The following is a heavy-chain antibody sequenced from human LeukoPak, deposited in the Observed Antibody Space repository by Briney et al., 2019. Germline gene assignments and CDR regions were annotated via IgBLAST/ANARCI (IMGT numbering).Heavy chain of an antibody. V-gene: IGHV3-30-3*01. CDR1: GFTFSSYA. CDR2: ISYDGSNK. Sequence: GRSLRLSCAASGFTFSSYAMHWVRQAPGKGLEWVAVISYDGSNKYYADSVKGRFTISRDNSKNTLYLQMNSLRAEDTAVYYCAKGKPIGVVTVGYMDVWGKGTTVTVSS. D-gene: IGHD2-21*02. J-gene: IGHJ6*03. CDR3: AKGKPIGVVTVGYMDV.